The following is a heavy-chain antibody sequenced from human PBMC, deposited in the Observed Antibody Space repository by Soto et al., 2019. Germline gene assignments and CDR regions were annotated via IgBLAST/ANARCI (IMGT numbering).Heavy chain of an antibody. Sequence: SETLSLTCTVSGGSISSYYWSWIRQPAGKGLEWIGRIYTSGSTNYNPSLKSRVTMSVDTSKNQFPLKLSSVTAADTAVYYCTSTLGGAAAPFDYWGQGTLVTVSS. D-gene: IGHD6-13*01. CDR2: IYTSGST. J-gene: IGHJ4*02. V-gene: IGHV4-4*07. CDR1: GGSISSYY. CDR3: TSTLGGAAAPFDY.